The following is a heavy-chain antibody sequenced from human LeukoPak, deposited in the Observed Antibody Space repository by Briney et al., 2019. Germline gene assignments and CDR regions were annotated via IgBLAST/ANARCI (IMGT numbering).Heavy chain of an antibody. J-gene: IGHJ4*02. CDR1: GFTFSSYA. D-gene: IGHD2-8*01. Sequence: QSGGPLRLSCAASGFTFSSYAMSWVRQAPGKGLEWVSAISGSGGSTYYADSVKGRFTISRDNSKNTLYLQMNSLRAEDTAVYCAKVYFRSVSGPPSRWGQGTLVTVSS. V-gene: IGHV3-23*01. CDR3: AKVYFRSVSGPPSR. CDR2: ISGSGGST.